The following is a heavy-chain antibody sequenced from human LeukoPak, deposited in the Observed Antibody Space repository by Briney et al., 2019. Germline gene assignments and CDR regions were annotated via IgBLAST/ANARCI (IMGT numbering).Heavy chain of an antibody. V-gene: IGHV5-10-1*01. CDR2: IDPSDSYT. D-gene: IGHD6-13*01. CDR3: ARHAKAYGSSCDY. CDR1: GYSFTTYW. Sequence: GESLRISCKGSGYSFTTYWISWVRQMPGKGLEWMWRIDPSDSYTNYSPSFQGHVTISADKSFSTAYLQWTSLKASDTAMYYCARHAKAYGSSCDYWGQGTLVTVSS. J-gene: IGHJ4*02.